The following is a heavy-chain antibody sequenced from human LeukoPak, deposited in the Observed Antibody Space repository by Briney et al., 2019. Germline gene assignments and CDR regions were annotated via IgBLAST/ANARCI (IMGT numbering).Heavy chain of an antibody. V-gene: IGHV3-23*01. Sequence: GGSLRLSCAASGFTFSSYAMSWVRQAPGKGLEWVSAISGSVGSTYYADSVKGRFTISRDNSKNTLYLQMNSLRAKDTAVYYCAKVAYCGGDCYHFYYYYYYMDVWGKGTTVTVSS. D-gene: IGHD2-21*01. CDR3: AKVAYCGGDCYHFYYYYYYMDV. CDR1: GFTFSSYA. CDR2: ISGSVGST. J-gene: IGHJ6*03.